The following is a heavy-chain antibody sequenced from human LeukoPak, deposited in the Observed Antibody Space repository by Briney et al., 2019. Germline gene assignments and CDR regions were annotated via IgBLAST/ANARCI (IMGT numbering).Heavy chain of an antibody. V-gene: IGHV1-18*01. J-gene: IGHJ4*02. CDR1: GYTFTSYG. D-gene: IGHD3-22*01. Sequence: ASVKVSCKASGYTFTSYGISWVRQAPGQGLEWMGWISAYNGNTNYAQKLQGRVTMTTDTSTSTAYMELGSLRSDDTAVYYCARVSYYYYDSSGYYDYWGQGTLVTVSS. CDR2: ISAYNGNT. CDR3: ARVSYYYYDSSGYYDY.